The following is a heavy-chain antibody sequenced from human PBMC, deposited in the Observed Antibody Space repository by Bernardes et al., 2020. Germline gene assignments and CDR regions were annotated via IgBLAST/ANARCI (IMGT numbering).Heavy chain of an antibody. D-gene: IGHD2-15*01. CDR2: IWYDGSNK. CDR1: GFTFSSYG. J-gene: IGHJ4*02. V-gene: IGHV3-33*01. CDR3: ARDQLGYCSGGSCYLPDY. Sequence: GGSLRLSCAASGFTFSSYGMHWVRQAPGKGLEWVAVIWYDGSNKYYADSVKGRFTISRDNSKNTLYLQMNSLRAEDTAVYYCARDQLGYCSGGSCYLPDYWGQGTLVTVSS.